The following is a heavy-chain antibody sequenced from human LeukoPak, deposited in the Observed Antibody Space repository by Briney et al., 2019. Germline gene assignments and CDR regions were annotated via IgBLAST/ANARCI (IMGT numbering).Heavy chain of an antibody. J-gene: IGHJ4*02. Sequence: GRSLRLSCAASGFTFSSYAMHWVRQAPGKGLEWVAVISYDGSNKYYADSVKGRFTISRDNSKNTLYLQMNSLRAEDTAVYYCARDGNYGDYAVAFGYWGQGTLVTVSS. CDR3: ARDGNYGDYAVAFGY. CDR2: ISYDGSNK. CDR1: GFTFSSYA. V-gene: IGHV3-30*04. D-gene: IGHD4-17*01.